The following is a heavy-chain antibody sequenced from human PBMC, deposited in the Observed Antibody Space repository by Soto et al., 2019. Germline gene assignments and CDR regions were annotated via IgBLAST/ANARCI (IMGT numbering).Heavy chain of an antibody. CDR2: INSDGSST. CDR3: AGDLTMVTGSGYYYYGMDV. V-gene: IGHV3-74*01. Sequence: GGSLRLSCAASGFTFSSYWMHWVRQAPGKGLVWVSRINSDGSSTSYADSVKGRFTISRDNAKNTLYLQMNSLRAEDTAVYYCAGDLTMVTGSGYYYYGMDVWGQGTTVTVSS. CDR1: GFTFSSYW. D-gene: IGHD5-18*01. J-gene: IGHJ6*02.